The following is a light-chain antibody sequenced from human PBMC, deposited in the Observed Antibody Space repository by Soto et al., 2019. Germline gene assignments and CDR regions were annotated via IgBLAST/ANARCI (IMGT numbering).Light chain of an antibody. CDR1: QSVSTY. CDR2: GAS. J-gene: IGKJ1*01. Sequence: ETVLTQSPATLSLSPGESATLSCRASQSVSTYLAWYQQKPGQAPRLLIFGASTRATGIPDRFSGSGSGTDFTLTISRLEPEDFAVYYCQQYGSSPQTFGQGTKVDIK. V-gene: IGKV3-20*01. CDR3: QQYGSSPQT.